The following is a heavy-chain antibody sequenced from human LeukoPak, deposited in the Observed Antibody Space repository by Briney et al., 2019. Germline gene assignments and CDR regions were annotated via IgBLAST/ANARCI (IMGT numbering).Heavy chain of an antibody. CDR1: GYSISSGYY. CDR2: IYHSGST. Sequence: PSETLSLTCAVSGYSISSGYYWGWIRQPPGKGLEWIGSIYHSGSTYYNPSHKSRVTISVDTSKNQFSLKLSSVTAADTAVYYCARSPDYDFWSGYFYFDYWGQGTLVTVSS. J-gene: IGHJ4*02. CDR3: ARSPDYDFWSGYFYFDY. D-gene: IGHD3-3*01. V-gene: IGHV4-38-2*01.